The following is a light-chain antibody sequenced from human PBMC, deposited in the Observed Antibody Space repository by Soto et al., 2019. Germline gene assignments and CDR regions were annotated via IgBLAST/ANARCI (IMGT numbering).Light chain of an antibody. Sequence: EIGLTQSPGTLSLYPGERATLSCRASQSVSSRNLAWYQQKPGQAPRVLIFGASSRASGIPDRFSGSGSGTDFTLTISRLEPEDFAVYYCQYYGSPSWTFGQGTMVDIK. CDR2: GAS. J-gene: IGKJ1*01. CDR3: QYYGSPSWT. CDR1: QSVSSRN. V-gene: IGKV3-20*01.